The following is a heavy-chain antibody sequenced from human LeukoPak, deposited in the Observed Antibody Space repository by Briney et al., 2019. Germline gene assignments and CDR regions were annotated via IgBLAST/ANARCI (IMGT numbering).Heavy chain of an antibody. CDR2: IYYSGST. V-gene: IGHV4-31*03. D-gene: IGHD2-15*01. Sequence: PSQTLSLTCTVSGGSTSSGGYYWSWIRQHPGKGLEWIGYIYYSGSTYYNPSLKSRVTISVDTSKNQFSLKLSSVTAADTAVYYCARGGGPYCSGGSCYYGYWGQGTLVTVSS. J-gene: IGHJ4*02. CDR1: GGSTSSGGYY. CDR3: ARGGGPYCSGGSCYYGY.